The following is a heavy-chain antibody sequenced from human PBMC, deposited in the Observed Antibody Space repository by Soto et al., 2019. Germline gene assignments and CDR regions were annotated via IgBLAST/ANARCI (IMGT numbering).Heavy chain of an antibody. CDR3: ARRGGYPFGAYYYYYYYGMDV. D-gene: IGHD3-16*01. J-gene: IGHJ6*02. CDR2: INSDGSST. V-gene: IGHV3-74*01. CDR1: GFTFSSYW. Sequence: GGSLRLSCAASGFTFSSYWMHWVRQAPGKGLVWVSRINSDGSSTSYADSVKGRFTISRDNAKNTLYLQMNSLRAEDTAVYYCARRGGYPFGAYYYYYYYGMDVWGQGTTVTVSS.